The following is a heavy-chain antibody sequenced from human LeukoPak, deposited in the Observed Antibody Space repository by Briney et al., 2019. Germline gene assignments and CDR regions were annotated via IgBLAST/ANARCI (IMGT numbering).Heavy chain of an antibody. CDR2: ISHDGGKK. D-gene: IGHD3-22*01. Sequence: GGSLRLSCAASGFTFSSYCMSWVRQAPGKGLEWVAAISHDGGKKDYADSARGRFTISRDDSKNTLYLQMNSLSAEHTAAYSCAKDDYYDSSAHQAHWGQGTLVIVSS. J-gene: IGHJ4*02. CDR3: AKDDYYDSSAHQAH. V-gene: IGHV3-30*18. CDR1: GFTFSSYC.